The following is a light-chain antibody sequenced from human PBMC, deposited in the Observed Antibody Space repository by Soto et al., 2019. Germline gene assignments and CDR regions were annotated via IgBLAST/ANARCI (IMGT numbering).Light chain of an antibody. CDR3: QSYDSSLSAYV. CDR1: SSTIGAGYD. V-gene: IGLV1-40*01. CDR2: GNT. Sequence: QSVLAQPPSVSGAPGQSVTISCTGSSSTIGAGYDVHWYQQLPGTAPKLLIYGNTNRPSGVPDRFSGSKSGTSASLAITGLQAEDEADYYCQSYDSSLSAYVFGTGTKVTVL. J-gene: IGLJ1*01.